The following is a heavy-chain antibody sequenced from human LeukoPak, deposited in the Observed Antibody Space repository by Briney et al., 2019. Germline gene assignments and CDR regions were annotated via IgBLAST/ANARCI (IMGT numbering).Heavy chain of an antibody. J-gene: IGHJ5*02. CDR3: AKDGEYQLLSLNNYGDRNWFDP. D-gene: IGHD2-2*01. CDR1: GYTFTNYG. Sequence: ASVKVSCKASGYTFTNYGLSWVRQAPGQGLQWVGWISAYNGNTNYAQKLQDRVTLTMDRSTSTAYMELRSLRSDDTAVYYCAKDGEYQLLSLNNYGDRNWFDPWGQGTLATVSS. CDR2: ISAYNGNT. V-gene: IGHV1-18*01.